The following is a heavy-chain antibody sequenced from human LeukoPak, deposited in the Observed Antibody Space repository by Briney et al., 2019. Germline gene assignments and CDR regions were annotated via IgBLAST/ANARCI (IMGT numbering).Heavy chain of an antibody. J-gene: IGHJ4*02. CDR2: INPKSGGT. V-gene: IGHV1-2*02. CDR1: GYTFTDYY. D-gene: IGHD2-2*01. Sequence: ASVKVSCKASGYTFTDYYVHWVRQAPGQGLEWMGWINPKSGGTTYAQKFQGRVTMTGDTSISTAFMELSRLRSDDPAMYHCVRGCSTTSCYAYWGQGTLVTVSS. CDR3: VRGCSTTSCYAY.